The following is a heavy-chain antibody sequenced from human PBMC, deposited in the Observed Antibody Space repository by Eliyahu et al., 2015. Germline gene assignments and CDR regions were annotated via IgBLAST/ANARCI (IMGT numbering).Heavy chain of an antibody. CDR2: ISRSGSTI. CDR1: GFTFSSYS. V-gene: IGHV3-48*02. CDR3: ARSVGPLDY. D-gene: IGHD5/OR15-5a*01. Sequence: EVQLVXSGGGLVQPGGSLXXXCAASGFTFSSYSMNWVRQAXGKGLEWVSYIISRSGSTIYYADSVKGRFTISRDNAKNSLYLQMNSLRDEDTAVYYCARSVGPLDYWGQGTLVTVSS. J-gene: IGHJ4*02.